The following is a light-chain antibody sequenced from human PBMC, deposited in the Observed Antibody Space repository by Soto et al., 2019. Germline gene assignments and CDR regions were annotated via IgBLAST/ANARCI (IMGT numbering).Light chain of an antibody. Sequence: QSVLTQPPSASGTPGQRVSITCSGSSSNIGSNTVNWYQKYPGAAPKLLIYSSNQQPSGVPDRLSGSKSGTSASLAISGLQPEDEADYYCATWDDSLNGFYVFGTGTKLTVL. CDR1: SSNIGSNT. CDR2: SSN. V-gene: IGLV1-44*01. J-gene: IGLJ1*01. CDR3: ATWDDSLNGFYV.